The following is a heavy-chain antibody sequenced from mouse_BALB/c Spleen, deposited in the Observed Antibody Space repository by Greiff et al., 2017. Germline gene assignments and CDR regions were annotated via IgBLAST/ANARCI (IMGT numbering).Heavy chain of an antibody. CDR2: IYPGGGYT. CDR3: ARSGEKGFYAMDY. D-gene: IGHD3-2*02. CDR1: GYTFTNYW. Sequence: VQLQQSGAELVRPGTSVKISCKASGYTFTNYWLGWVKQRPGHGLEWIGDIYPGGGYTNYNEKFKGKATLTADTSSSTAYMQLSSLTSEDSAVYFCARSGEKGFYAMDYWGQGTSVTVSS. J-gene: IGHJ4*01. V-gene: IGHV1-63*02.